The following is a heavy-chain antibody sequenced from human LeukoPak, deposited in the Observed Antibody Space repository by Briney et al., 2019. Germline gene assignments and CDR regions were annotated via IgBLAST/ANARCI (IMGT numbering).Heavy chain of an antibody. D-gene: IGHD6-13*01. CDR2: INSYNGNT. V-gene: IGHV1-18*01. Sequence: ASVKVSCKASGYTFTSYVIIWVRQAPRQGLEWMGWINSYNGNTNYAQKLQGRVTMTTDTSTSTAYMELRSPRSDDTAVYYCARVLSAAAGYYFDYWGQGTLVTVSS. J-gene: IGHJ4*02. CDR3: ARVLSAAAGYYFDY. CDR1: GYTFTSYV.